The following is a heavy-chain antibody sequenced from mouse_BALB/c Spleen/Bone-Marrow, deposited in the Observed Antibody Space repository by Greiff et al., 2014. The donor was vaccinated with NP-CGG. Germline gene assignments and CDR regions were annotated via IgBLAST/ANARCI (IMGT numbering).Heavy chain of an antibody. CDR1: GFSLTGYA. D-gene: IGHD2-2*01. CDR2: IWGDGST. CDR3: ARDGYDYAMGY. V-gene: IGHV2-6-7*01. J-gene: IGHJ4*01. Sequence: VQLQQSGPGLVAPSQSLSITCTVSGFSLTGYAVNWVRQPPGKGLEWLGMIWGDGSTDYNSALKSRLSISKDNSKSQVFLKMNSLQTDDTARYYCARDGYDYAMGYWGQGTSVTVSS.